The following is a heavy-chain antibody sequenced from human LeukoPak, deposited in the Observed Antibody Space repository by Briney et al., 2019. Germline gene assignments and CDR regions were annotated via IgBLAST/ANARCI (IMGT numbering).Heavy chain of an antibody. Sequence: GSLRLSCAASGFTFSSYAMHWVRQAPGKGLEWVAVISYDGSNKYYADSVKGRFTISRDNSKNTLYLQMNSLRAEDTAVYYCASFSDYDFWSGSWGQGTLVTVSS. V-gene: IGHV3-30-3*01. CDR2: ISYDGSNK. J-gene: IGHJ5*02. CDR1: GFTFSSYA. D-gene: IGHD3-3*01. CDR3: ASFSDYDFWSGS.